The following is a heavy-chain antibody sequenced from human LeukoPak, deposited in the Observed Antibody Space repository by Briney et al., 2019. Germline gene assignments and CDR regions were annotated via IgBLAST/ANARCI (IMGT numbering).Heavy chain of an antibody. D-gene: IGHD2-8*01. CDR3: ARLKHCTNGVCYNLFDY. CDR2: INAGNGNT. CDR1: GYTFTSYA. V-gene: IGHV1-3*01. J-gene: IGHJ4*02. Sequence: ASVKVSCKASGYTFTSYAMHWVRQAPGQRLEWMGWINAGNGNTKYSQKFQGRVTITRDTSASTAYMELSSLRSEDTAVYYCARLKHCTNGVCYNLFDYWGQGTLVTVSS.